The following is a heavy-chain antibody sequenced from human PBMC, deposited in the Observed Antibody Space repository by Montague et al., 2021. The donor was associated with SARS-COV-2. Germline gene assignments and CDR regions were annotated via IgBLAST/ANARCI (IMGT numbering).Heavy chain of an antibody. V-gene: IGHV4-39*01. CDR2: IYYSGST. D-gene: IGHD1-1*01. CDR3: ARRVTGLEPPFDP. J-gene: IGHJ5*02. CDR1: GDSFSSATYY. Sequence: SETLSLTCAVSGDSFSSATYYWACIRPPPGRGLEWIGNIYYSGSTMYTLSLKSRVTMSVATSQNQFSLHLNLATAADTAVYSCARRVTGLEPPFDPWGQGTLVIVSS.